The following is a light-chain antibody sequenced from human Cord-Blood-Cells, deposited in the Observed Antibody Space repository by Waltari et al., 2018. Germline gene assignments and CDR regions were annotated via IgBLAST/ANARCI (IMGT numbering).Light chain of an antibody. CDR1: SSDVGGYNY. CDR2: DVS. CDR3: SSYTSSSTWV. Sequence: QSALTQPASVSGSPGQSITISCTGTSSDVGGYNYVSWYHNHPGKAPKLMIYDVSNRPSGVSNRFAGSKSGNTASLTISGLQAEDEADYYCSSYTSSSTWVFGGGTKLTVL. V-gene: IGLV2-14*03. J-gene: IGLJ3*02.